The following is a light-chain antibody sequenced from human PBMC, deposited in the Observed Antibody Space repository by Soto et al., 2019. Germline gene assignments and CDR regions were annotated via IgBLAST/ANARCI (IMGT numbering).Light chain of an antibody. V-gene: IGKV4-1*01. Sequence: DIVLTQSPDSLAVSLGERATINCKSSQSVLYSTNNENYLAWYQQKPGQPPKMLFYLASNRESGVPDRFSGSGSGTDFTLTISSLQAEDVAVYYCQQYYSPPLTFGGGTKVEIK. CDR1: QSVLYSTNNENY. CDR2: LAS. J-gene: IGKJ4*01. CDR3: QQYYSPPLT.